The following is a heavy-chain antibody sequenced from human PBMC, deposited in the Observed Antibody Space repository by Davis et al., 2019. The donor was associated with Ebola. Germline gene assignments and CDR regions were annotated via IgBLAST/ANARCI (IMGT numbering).Heavy chain of an antibody. CDR1: GFTFSSYG. CDR3: ARDSLWFGELLWSHFDY. CDR2: IWYDGSNK. J-gene: IGHJ4*02. Sequence: GESLKISCAASGFTFSSYGMHWVRQAPGKGLEWVAVIWYDGSNKYYADSVKGRFTISRDNSKNTLYLQMNSLRAEDTAVYYCARDSLWFGELLWSHFDYWGQGTLVTVSS. D-gene: IGHD3-10*01. V-gene: IGHV3-33*01.